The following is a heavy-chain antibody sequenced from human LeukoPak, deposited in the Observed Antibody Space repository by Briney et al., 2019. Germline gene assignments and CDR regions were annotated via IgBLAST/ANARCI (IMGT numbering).Heavy chain of an antibody. J-gene: IGHJ2*01. CDR1: GGSVSSNNHY. CDR2: ISYSGNT. Sequence: SQTLSLTCSVSGGSVSSNNHYWTWIRQPPGKGLEWIGYISYSGNTYYNPSLKSRIIISADTSKNQFSLKLSSVTAADTAVYYCARDRRYFDLWGRGTLVTVSS. CDR3: ARDRRYFDL. V-gene: IGHV4-30-4*01.